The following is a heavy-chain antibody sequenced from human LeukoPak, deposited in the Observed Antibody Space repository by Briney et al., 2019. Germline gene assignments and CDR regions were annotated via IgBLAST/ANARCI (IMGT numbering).Heavy chain of an antibody. J-gene: IGHJ6*02. CDR2: MSPSTGYT. CDR1: GFTFSDYY. CDR3: ARVGQEYYYGMDV. V-gene: IGHV3-11*06. Sequence: NAGGSLRLSCAASGFTFSDYYMSWIRQAPGKGLEWDSYMSPSTGYTNYGDSVRGRFTISRDNAKNSLYLQMNSLRAEDTAVYFCARVGQEYYYGMDVWGQGTTVTVAS.